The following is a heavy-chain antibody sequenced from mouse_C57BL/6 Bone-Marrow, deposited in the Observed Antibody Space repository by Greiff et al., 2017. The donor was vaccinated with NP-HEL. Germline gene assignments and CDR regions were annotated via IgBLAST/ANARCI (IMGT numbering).Heavy chain of an antibody. D-gene: IGHD2-4*01. CDR1: GFTFSDYG. CDR2: ISSGSSTI. Sequence: EVKLMESGGGLVKPGGSLKLSCAASGFTFSDYGMHWVRQAPEQGLEWVAYISSGSSTIYYADTVKGRFPITRDNAKNTLFLQMTSLRSEDTAMYYCARKRGDYDEAMDYWGQGTSVTVSS. J-gene: IGHJ4*01. CDR3: ARKRGDYDEAMDY. V-gene: IGHV5-17*01.